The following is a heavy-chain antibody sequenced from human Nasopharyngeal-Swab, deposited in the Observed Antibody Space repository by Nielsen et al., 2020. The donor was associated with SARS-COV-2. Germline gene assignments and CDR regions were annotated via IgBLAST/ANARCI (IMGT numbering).Heavy chain of an antibody. CDR3: AKANYYYVGGSYSDY. J-gene: IGHJ4*02. Sequence: GGSMRLSCVASGFTFDDYAMHWVRQAPGKGLEWVSGISWNSGSIGYEDSVKGRFTISRDNAKNSLYLQMNSLRAEGAALYYCAKANYYYVGGSYSDYWGQGTLVTVSS. CDR2: ISWNSGSI. D-gene: IGHD3-16*01. CDR1: GFTFDDYA. V-gene: IGHV3-9*01.